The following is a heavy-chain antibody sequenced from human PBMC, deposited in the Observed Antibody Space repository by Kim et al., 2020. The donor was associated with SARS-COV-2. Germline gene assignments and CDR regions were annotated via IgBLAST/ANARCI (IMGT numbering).Heavy chain of an antibody. Sequence: ASVKGRFTISRDKSKNTLYLQMNSLRAEDTAVYYCARDSDYGDYAGAFDIWGQGTMVTVSS. V-gene: IGHV3-53*01. J-gene: IGHJ3*02. D-gene: IGHD4-17*01. CDR3: ARDSDYGDYAGAFDI.